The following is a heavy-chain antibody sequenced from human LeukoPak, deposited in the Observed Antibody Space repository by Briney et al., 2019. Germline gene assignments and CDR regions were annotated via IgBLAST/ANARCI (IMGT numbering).Heavy chain of an antibody. Sequence: GGYLRLSCTASGLTFSTSGFNWVRQAPGKGLEWVASIGPTGSDRYHADSIKGRFTISRDNANNFLYLQMNSLRAEDTAVYYCATETNGRHYDYWGQGTLLTVSS. CDR2: IGPTGSDR. J-gene: IGHJ4*02. D-gene: IGHD1-14*01. V-gene: IGHV3-21*06. CDR1: GLTFSTSG. CDR3: ATETNGRHYDY.